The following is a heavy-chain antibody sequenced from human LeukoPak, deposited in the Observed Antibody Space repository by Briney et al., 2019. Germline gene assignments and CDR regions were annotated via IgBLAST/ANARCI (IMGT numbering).Heavy chain of an antibody. CDR1: GFTFSNAW. CDR3: TSRGDFWSGYRIG. Sequence: PGGSLRLSCAASGFTFSNAWMSWVRQAPGKGLEWVGHIKSKTDGGTTDYAAPVKDRFTVSRDDSKNMLYLQMNSLKTEDTAVYYCTSRGDFWSGYRIGWGQGTLVTVSS. V-gene: IGHV3-15*01. CDR2: IKSKTDGGTT. J-gene: IGHJ4*02. D-gene: IGHD3-3*01.